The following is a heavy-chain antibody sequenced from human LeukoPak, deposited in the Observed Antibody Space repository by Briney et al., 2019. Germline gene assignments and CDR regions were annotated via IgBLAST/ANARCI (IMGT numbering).Heavy chain of an antibody. Sequence: GGSLRLSCAASGFTFSSYAMHWVRQAPGQRLEWMGWINAGNGNTKYSQKFQGRVTITRDTSASTAYMELSSLRSEDTAVYYCARDPSGFWSGYYLGMDVWGQGTTVTVSS. J-gene: IGHJ6*02. CDR3: ARDPSGFWSGYYLGMDV. CDR2: INAGNGNT. CDR1: GFTFSSYA. V-gene: IGHV1-3*01. D-gene: IGHD3-3*01.